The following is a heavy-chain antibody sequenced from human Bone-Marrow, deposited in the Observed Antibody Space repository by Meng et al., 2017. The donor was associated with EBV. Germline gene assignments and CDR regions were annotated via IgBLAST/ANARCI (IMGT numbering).Heavy chain of an antibody. J-gene: IGHJ4*02. Sequence: VPVVEPGGALVHPGWSLLLSCAAYGVTFSRYWLHWVRQAPGKGLVWVSRTNENGRVTDYADAVKGRFTISRDNTKNILYLQMNSLRVDDTAVYFCSRDLAGSDDDWGQGTLVTVSS. CDR2: TNENGRVT. CDR1: GVTFSRYW. CDR3: SRDLAGSDDD. V-gene: IGHV3-74*01. D-gene: IGHD6-25*01.